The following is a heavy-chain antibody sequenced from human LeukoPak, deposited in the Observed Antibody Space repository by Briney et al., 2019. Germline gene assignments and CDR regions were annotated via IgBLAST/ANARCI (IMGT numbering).Heavy chain of an antibody. Sequence: GGSLRLSRAASGFTFSSYEMNWVRQAPGKGLEWVSYISSSGSTIYYAASVKGRFTISRDNAKNSLYLQMNSLRAEDTAVYYCAELGITMIGGVWGKGTTVTISS. CDR1: GFTFSSYE. D-gene: IGHD3-10*02. V-gene: IGHV3-48*03. J-gene: IGHJ6*04. CDR3: AELGITMIGGV. CDR2: ISSSGSTI.